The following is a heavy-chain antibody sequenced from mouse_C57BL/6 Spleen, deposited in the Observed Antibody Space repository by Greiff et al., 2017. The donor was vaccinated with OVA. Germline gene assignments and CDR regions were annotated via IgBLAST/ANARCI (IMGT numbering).Heavy chain of an antibody. CDR2: IYPGSGNT. CDR1: GYSFTSYY. V-gene: IGHV1-66*01. J-gene: IGHJ2*01. Sequence: VKLVESGPELVKPGASVKISCKASGYSFTSYYIHWVKQRPGQGLEWIGWIYPGSGNTKYNEKFKGKATLTADTSSSTAYMQLSSLTSEDSAVYYCARWGIYYGNDYWGQGTTLTVSS. D-gene: IGHD2-1*01. CDR3: ARWGIYYGNDY.